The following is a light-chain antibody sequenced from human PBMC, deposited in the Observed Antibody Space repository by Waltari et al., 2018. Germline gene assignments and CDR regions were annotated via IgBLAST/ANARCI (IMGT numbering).Light chain of an antibody. CDR1: QSVISSFNNKNY. V-gene: IGKV4-1*01. CDR3: QQYSATPPT. J-gene: IGKJ1*01. Sequence: DIVMTQSPDSLAVSLGERATINCKSSQSVISSFNNKNYLTWFQQKAGEPPKLLIYWASTREWGVHDRFSGSGSGTDFTLTISGLQAEDVAVYYCQQYSATPPTFGQGTKVEIK. CDR2: WAS.